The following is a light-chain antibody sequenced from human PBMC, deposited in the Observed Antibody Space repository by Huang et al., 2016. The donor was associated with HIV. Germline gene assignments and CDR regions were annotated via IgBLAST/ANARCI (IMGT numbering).Light chain of an antibody. CDR3: MQGTHWPLT. CDR2: KLS. J-gene: IGKJ4*01. V-gene: IGKV2-30*02. CDR1: QSLVHSDGNTY. Sequence: DVVMTQSPLSLPVTLGQPASISCSSSQSLVHSDGNTYLSWFQQRPGQSPRRLMYKLSNRYSGVPDRFSGSGSGTDFTLKITSVEAEDVGVYYCMQGTHWPLTFGGGTKVEIK.